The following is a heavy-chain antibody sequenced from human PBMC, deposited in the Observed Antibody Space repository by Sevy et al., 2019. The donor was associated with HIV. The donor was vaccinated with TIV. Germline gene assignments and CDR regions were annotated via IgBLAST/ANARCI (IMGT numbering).Heavy chain of an antibody. CDR3: ARYPYYDASGYYYYYYGMDV. V-gene: IGHV3-66*01. CDR2: IYSDGRT. J-gene: IGHJ6*02. D-gene: IGHD3-22*01. Sequence: GGSLRLSCAASGLSVSDNYMNWVRQAPGKGLELVSVIYSDGRTYYPDSVKGRFSISRDNYKNTLYLHMKSLRPEDTAVYYSARYPYYDASGYYYYYYGMDVWGQGTTVTVSS. CDR1: GLSVSDNY.